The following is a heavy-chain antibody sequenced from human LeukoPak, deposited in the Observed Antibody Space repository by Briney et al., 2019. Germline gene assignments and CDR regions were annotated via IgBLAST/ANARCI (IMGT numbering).Heavy chain of an antibody. J-gene: IGHJ4*02. Sequence: GGSLRLSCAASGFTFSSYAMSWVRQAPGKVLEWVSAISGSGGSTYYADSVKGRFTISRDNSKNTLYLQMNSLRAEDTAVYYCAKDRGVIMASGDFEYWGQGTLVTVSS. CDR1: GFTFSSYA. CDR3: AKDRGVIMASGDFEY. CDR2: ISGSGGST. V-gene: IGHV3-23*01. D-gene: IGHD3-10*01.